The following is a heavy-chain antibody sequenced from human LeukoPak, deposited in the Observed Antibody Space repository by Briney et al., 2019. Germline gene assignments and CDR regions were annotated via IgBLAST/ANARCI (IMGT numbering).Heavy chain of an antibody. CDR3: ARDYFDYDSSGYYQSPGY. CDR1: GYTFTSNG. Sequence: ASVKVSCKASGYTFTSNGISWVRQAPGQGLEWMGWISAYNGNTNYAQKLQGRVTMTTDTSTSTAYMELRSLRSDDTAVYYCARDYFDYDSSGYYQSPGYWGQGTLVTVSS. V-gene: IGHV1-18*01. D-gene: IGHD3-22*01. CDR2: ISAYNGNT. J-gene: IGHJ4*02.